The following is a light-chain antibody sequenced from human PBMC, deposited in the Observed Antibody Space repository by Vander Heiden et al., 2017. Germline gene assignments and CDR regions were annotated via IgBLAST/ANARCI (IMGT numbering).Light chain of an antibody. J-gene: IGLJ3*02. Sequence: SYELTQPPSVSVSPGQTATIACSGDALPKKYVYWYQQKSGQAPVLVIYEDTKRPSGIPERFSGSSSGTTATLIISGAQVEDEGDYYCDATDITNNLGVFGGGTTLTVL. CDR2: EDT. V-gene: IGLV3-10*01. CDR1: ALPKKY. CDR3: DATDITNNLGV.